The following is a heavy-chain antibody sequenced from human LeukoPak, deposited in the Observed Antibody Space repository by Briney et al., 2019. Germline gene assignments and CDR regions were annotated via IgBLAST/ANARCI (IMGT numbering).Heavy chain of an antibody. D-gene: IGHD4-23*01. Sequence: PSETLSLTCAVYGGSFSGYYWSWIRQPPGKGLEWIGEINHSGSTNYNPSLKSRVTISVDTSKNQFSLKLSSVTAADTAVYYCARGYGNYGGNPNYYYYYYMDVWGKGTTVTVSS. CDR2: INHSGST. V-gene: IGHV4-34*01. CDR3: ARGYGNYGGNPNYYYYYYMDV. CDR1: GGSFSGYY. J-gene: IGHJ6*03.